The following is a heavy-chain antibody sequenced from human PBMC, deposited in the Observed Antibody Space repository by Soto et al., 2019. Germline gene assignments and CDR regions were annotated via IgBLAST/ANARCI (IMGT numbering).Heavy chain of an antibody. D-gene: IGHD4-17*01. CDR1: GFTFSSYG. CDR3: ATPTTVTTVSSLRLDY. V-gene: IGHV3-30*03. Sequence: GSLRLSCAASGFTFSSYGMHWVRQAPGKGLEWVAVISYDGSNKYYADSVKGRFTISRDNSKNTLYLQMNSLRAEDTAVYYCATPTTVTTVSSLRLDYWGQGTLVTVSS. CDR2: ISYDGSNK. J-gene: IGHJ4*02.